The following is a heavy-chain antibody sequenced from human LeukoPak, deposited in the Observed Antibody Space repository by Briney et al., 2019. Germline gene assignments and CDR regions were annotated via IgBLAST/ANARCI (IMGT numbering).Heavy chain of an antibody. CDR3: ETNDFPVDESSGFPASPAR. Sequence: PGGSLRLSCAASGFTFSSYAMTWVRQAPGKGLEWVSGISGSGAITYYAESMKGRVTISRDNSRKTLYLQIHSLTAEDTAIYYCETNDFPVDESSGFPASPARWGRGTPVTVSS. V-gene: IGHV3-23*01. J-gene: IGHJ2*01. D-gene: IGHD3-22*01. CDR2: ISGSGAIT. CDR1: GFTFSSYA.